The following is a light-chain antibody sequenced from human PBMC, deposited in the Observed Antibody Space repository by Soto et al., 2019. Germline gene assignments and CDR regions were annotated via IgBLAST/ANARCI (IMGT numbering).Light chain of an antibody. CDR3: SSYTRQSTYV. V-gene: IGLV2-14*03. J-gene: IGLJ1*01. Sequence: QSALTQPASVSGSPGQSITISCTGTSSDVGAYKYVSWFQQYPGKVPKLIIYEVNDRPSGVSNRFSASKSGNTASLTISGPQAEDEADYYCSSYTRQSTYVFGTGTKLTVL. CDR1: SSDVGAYKY. CDR2: EVN.